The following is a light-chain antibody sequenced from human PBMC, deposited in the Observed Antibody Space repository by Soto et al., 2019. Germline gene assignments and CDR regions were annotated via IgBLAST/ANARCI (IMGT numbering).Light chain of an antibody. J-gene: IGKJ1*01. CDR1: QSVSGN. Sequence: EIVMTQSPATLSVSPGERATLSCRPSQSVSGNLAWYQQKPGQAPRLLIYGASTRATGIPARFSGSGSGTDFTLSISSLEPEDFATYYCQQYNSYSWTFGQGTKVDIK. CDR3: QQYNSYSWT. CDR2: GAS. V-gene: IGKV3-15*01.